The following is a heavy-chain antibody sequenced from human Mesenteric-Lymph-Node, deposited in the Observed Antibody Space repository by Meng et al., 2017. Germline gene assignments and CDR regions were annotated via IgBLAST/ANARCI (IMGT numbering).Heavy chain of an antibody. CDR1: GGSISSGGYY. V-gene: IGHV4-31*03. CDR2: IYYSGST. J-gene: IGHJ4*02. Sequence: SETLSLTCTVSGGSISSGGYYWSWIRQHPGKGLEWIGYIYYSGSTYYNPSLKSRVTTSVDTSKNQFSLKLSSVTAADTAVYYCARDQGIVGATIGCWGQGTLVTVSS. D-gene: IGHD1-26*01. CDR3: ARDQGIVGATIGC.